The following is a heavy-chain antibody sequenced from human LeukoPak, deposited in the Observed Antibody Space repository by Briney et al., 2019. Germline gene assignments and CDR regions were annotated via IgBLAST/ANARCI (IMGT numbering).Heavy chain of an antibody. CDR2: ISPDGRST. D-gene: IGHD3-10*01. Sequence: GGALRLSCAASGFTFRSYWMHWARQGPGEGLVWVSRISPDGRSTNYADSVKGRFTISRDNAKNTLYLQMNSLTGEDTALYYCARGASSGYRIDCWGQGTLVTVSS. CDR1: GFTFRSYW. J-gene: IGHJ4*02. V-gene: IGHV3-74*01. CDR3: ARGASSGYRIDC.